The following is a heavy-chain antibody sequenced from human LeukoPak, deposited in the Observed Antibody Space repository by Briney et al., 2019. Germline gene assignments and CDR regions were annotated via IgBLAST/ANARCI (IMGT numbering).Heavy chain of an antibody. CDR1: GFTFSGCG. J-gene: IGHJ3*02. V-gene: IGHV3-30*19. CDR2: ISYDGSNK. Sequence: GGSLRLSCAASGFTFSGCGMYWVRQAPGKGLEWVAVISYDGSNKYYADSVKGRFTISRDNSKNTLYLQMNSLRAEDTAVYYCAREGSDYGSGSYHDAFDIWGQGTMVTVSS. CDR3: AREGSDYGSGSYHDAFDI. D-gene: IGHD3-10*01.